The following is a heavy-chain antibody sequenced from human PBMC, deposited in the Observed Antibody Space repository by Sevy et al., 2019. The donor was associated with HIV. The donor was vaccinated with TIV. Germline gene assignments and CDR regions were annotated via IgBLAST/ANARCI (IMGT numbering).Heavy chain of an antibody. CDR1: GFTFSSYS. CDR3: ARMGGITIFGVVTYFDY. CDR2: ISSSSSTI. V-gene: IGHV3-48*02. J-gene: IGHJ4*02. D-gene: IGHD3-3*01. Sequence: GGSLRLSCAASGFTFSSYSMNWVRRAPGKGLEWVSYISSSSSTIYYADSVKGRFTISRDNAKNSLYLQMNSLRDEDTAVYYCARMGGITIFGVVTYFDYWGQGTLVTVSS.